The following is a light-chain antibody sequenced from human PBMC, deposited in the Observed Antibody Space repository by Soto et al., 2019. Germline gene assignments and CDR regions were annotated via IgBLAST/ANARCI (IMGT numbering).Light chain of an antibody. V-gene: IGKV3-20*01. CDR2: GAS. J-gene: IGKJ1*01. Sequence: EIVLKQSPGTLSLTPGERATLSCRAIQSVSSSYLAWYQQKPGQAPRLLIYGASSRATGIPDRFSGSGSGTDFTLTISRLEPEDFAVYYCQQYVSSPPWTFGQGTKVDIK. CDR1: QSVSSSY. CDR3: QQYVSSPPWT.